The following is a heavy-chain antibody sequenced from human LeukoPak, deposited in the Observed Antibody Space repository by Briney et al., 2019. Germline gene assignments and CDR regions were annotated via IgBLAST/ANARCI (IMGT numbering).Heavy chain of an antibody. CDR2: INWNGGRT. Sequence: GGSLRLSCAASGFTFGNYGMSWVRQAPGKGREWVSGINWNGGRTVYADSVEGRFTISRDNAKNSQYLQMNSLRVEDTALYYCARAQTYGDSRLLLDYWGQETLVTVSS. J-gene: IGHJ4*02. CDR3: ARAQTYGDSRLLLDY. D-gene: IGHD4-17*01. V-gene: IGHV3-20*04. CDR1: GFTFGNYG.